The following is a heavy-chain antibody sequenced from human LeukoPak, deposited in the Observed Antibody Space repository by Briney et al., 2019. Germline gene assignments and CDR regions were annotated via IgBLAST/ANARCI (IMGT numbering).Heavy chain of an antibody. D-gene: IGHD5-24*01. V-gene: IGHV4-59*01. J-gene: IGHJ4*02. CDR1: GGSISSYY. CDR2: IYYSGST. Sequence: SETLSLTCTVSGGSISSYYWSWIRQPPGKGLEWSGDIYYSGSTNYNPSLKSRVTISVDTSKNQFSLKLSSVTAADTAVYYCARDLVDGYTLGPTSDWGQGTLVTVSS. CDR3: ARDLVDGYTLGPTSD.